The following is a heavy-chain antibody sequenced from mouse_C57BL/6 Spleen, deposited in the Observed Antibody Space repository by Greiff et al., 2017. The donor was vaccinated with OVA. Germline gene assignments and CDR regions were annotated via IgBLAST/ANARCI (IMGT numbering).Heavy chain of an antibody. CDR3: ARHGNYYAMDY. CDR2: ISSGSSTI. V-gene: IGHV5-17*01. Sequence: EVMLVESGGGLVKPGGSLKLSCAASGFTFSDYGMHWVRQAPEKGLEWVAYISSGSSTIYYADTVKGRFTISRDNAKNTLFLQMTSLRSEDTAMYYCARHGNYYAMDYWGQGTSVTVSS. J-gene: IGHJ4*01. CDR1: GFTFSDYG.